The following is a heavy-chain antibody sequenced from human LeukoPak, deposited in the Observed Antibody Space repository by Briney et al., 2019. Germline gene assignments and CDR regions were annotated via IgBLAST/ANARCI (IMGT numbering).Heavy chain of an antibody. J-gene: IGHJ4*02. Sequence: SETLSLTCTVSGGSISSYYWSWIRQPAGKGLEWIGRIYTSGSTNYNPSLKSRVTMSVDTSKNQFSLKLSSVTAADTAVYYCARVAAAGKAPSFDYWGQGTLVTVSS. CDR3: ARVAAAGKAPSFDY. V-gene: IGHV4-4*07. CDR1: GGSISSYY. D-gene: IGHD6-13*01. CDR2: IYTSGST.